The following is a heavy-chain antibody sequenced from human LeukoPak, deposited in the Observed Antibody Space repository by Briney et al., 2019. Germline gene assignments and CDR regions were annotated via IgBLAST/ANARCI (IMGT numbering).Heavy chain of an antibody. V-gene: IGHV3-7*01. CDR3: AREGVRQQLVPYYYYYGMDV. J-gene: IGHJ6*02. D-gene: IGHD6-13*01. CDR2: IKQDGSEK. CDR1: GFTFSSYW. Sequence: GGSLRLSCAASGFTFSSYWMSWVRQAPGKGLEWVANIKQDGSEKYYVDSVKGRFTISRDNAKNSLYLQMNSLRAEDTAVYYCAREGVRQQLVPYYYYYGMDVWGQGTTVTVSS.